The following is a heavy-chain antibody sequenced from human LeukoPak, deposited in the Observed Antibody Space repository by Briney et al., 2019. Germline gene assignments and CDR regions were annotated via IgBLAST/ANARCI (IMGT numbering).Heavy chain of an antibody. J-gene: IGHJ6*02. CDR2: ISSSSSTI. CDR1: GFTFSSYS. D-gene: IGHD4-17*01. Sequence: GGSLRLSCAASGFTFSSYSMNWVRQAPGKGLEWVSYISSSSSTIYYADSVKGRFTIPRDNAKNSLYLQMNSLRAEDTAVYYCARDRGDYGDYVAYYYGMDVWGQGTTVTVSS. CDR3: ARDRGDYGDYVAYYYGMDV. V-gene: IGHV3-48*01.